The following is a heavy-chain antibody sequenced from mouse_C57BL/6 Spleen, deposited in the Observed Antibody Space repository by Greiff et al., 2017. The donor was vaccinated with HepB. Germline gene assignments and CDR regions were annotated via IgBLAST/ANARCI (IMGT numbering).Heavy chain of an antibody. V-gene: IGHV1-15*01. J-gene: IGHJ4*01. Sequence: VQLKQSGAELVRPGASVTLSCKASGYTFTDYEMHWVKQTPVHGLEWIGAIDPETGGTAYNQKFKGKAILTADKSSSTAYMELRSLTSEDSAVYYCTTVVADAMDYWGQGTSVTVSS. D-gene: IGHD1-1*01. CDR3: TTVVADAMDY. CDR2: IDPETGGT. CDR1: GYTFTDYE.